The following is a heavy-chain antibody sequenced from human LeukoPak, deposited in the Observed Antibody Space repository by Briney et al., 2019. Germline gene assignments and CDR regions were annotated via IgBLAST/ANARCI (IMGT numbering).Heavy chain of an antibody. V-gene: IGHV4-59*01. J-gene: IGHJ5*02. CDR1: GGSISSYY. CDR3: ARGGPVIPRASAAAYDFWSHRGNWFDP. D-gene: IGHD3-3*01. Sequence: PSETLSLTCTVSGGSISSYYWSWIRQPPGKGLEWIGYIYYSGSTNYNPSLKSRVTISVDTSKNQFSLKLSSVTAADTAVYYCARGGPVIPRASAAAYDFWSHRGNWFDPWGQGTLVTVSS. CDR2: IYYSGST.